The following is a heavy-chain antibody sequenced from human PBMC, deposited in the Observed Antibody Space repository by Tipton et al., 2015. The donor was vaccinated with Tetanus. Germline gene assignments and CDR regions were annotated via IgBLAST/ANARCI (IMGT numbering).Heavy chain of an antibody. Sequence: GLVKPSETLSLTCSVSGASLRSGDYNWSWIRQPPGKGLEWLAYISDSGLSNSNYFLKSRITISRDTSRNQFSLKLTSVTAADTAVYYCATMTPVDWYFDLWGRGTLVTVSS. J-gene: IGHJ2*01. CDR1: GASLRSGDYN. V-gene: IGHV4-61*08. CDR2: ISDSGLS. CDR3: ATMTPVDWYFDL. D-gene: IGHD4-23*01.